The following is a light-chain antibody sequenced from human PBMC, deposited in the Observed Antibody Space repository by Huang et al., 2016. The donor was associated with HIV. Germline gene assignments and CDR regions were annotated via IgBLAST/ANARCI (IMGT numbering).Light chain of an antibody. V-gene: IGKV1-9*01. Sequence: ILLTQSPSSLSASVGDRVSIACRASQDVSTFLAWYQQKPGESPKVLIYDASTLQTGVPSRFRGFGSGTAFSLTITSLQPEDFATYYCQQLSSYPLSFGPGTRVDV. CDR2: DAS. J-gene: IGKJ3*01. CDR1: QDVSTF. CDR3: QQLSSYPLS.